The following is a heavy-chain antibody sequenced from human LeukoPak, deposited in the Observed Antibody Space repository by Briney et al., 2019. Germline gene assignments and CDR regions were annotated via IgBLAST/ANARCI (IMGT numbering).Heavy chain of an antibody. D-gene: IGHD2/OR15-2a*01. CDR1: GYTFTGYY. CDR3: ARSPGRILFVDY. Sequence: ASVKVSCKASGYTFTGYYMHWVRQAPGQGLEWMGWINPNSGGTNYAQKFQGRVTMTRDMSISTAYMELSRLRSDDTAVYYCARSPGRILFVDYWGQGTLVTVSS. J-gene: IGHJ4*02. CDR2: INPNSGGT. V-gene: IGHV1-2*02.